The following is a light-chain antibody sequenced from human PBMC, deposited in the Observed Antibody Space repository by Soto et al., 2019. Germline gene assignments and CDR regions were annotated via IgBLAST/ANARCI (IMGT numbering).Light chain of an antibody. V-gene: IGKV3-20*01. CDR1: QRVTSSY. Sequence: EIELTQSPGTLSSSPGESATLFCRASQRVTSSYLAWYQQRPGQAPRLLIYGTSFRDTGIPARFSVSGSGTDFTLTIRGLQPEDDAVYYCQQYAPSSYTFGQGTKLEIK. CDR3: QQYAPSSYT. J-gene: IGKJ2*01. CDR2: GTS.